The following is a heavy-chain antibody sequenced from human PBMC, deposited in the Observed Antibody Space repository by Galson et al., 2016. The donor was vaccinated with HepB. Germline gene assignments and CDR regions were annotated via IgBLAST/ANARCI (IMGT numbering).Heavy chain of an antibody. D-gene: IGHD6-19*01. V-gene: IGHV3-74*01. CDR2: IRNDGTTS. CDR3: ARPPFTTVADPFAY. CDR1: GFTFGDLW. Sequence: SLRLSCAVSGFTFGDLWMHWVRQVPGQGLQWVAAIRNDGTTSDYADSVRGRFTISRDNGRDTVYLQMTGLKGEDTAVYYCARPPFTTVADPFAYWGRGAEVTVSS. J-gene: IGHJ4*02.